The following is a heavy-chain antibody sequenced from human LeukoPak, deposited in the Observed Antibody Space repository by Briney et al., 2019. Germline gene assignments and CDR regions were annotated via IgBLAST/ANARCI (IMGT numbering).Heavy chain of an antibody. Sequence: SETLSLTCTVSGGSISSYYWSWIRQPPGKGLEWIGYIYYSGSTNYNPSLKSRVTISVDTSKNQFSLNLSSVIAADTAVYYCARTLSTMPFDYWGQGTLVTVSS. V-gene: IGHV4-59*01. CDR2: IYYSGST. CDR1: GGSISSYY. D-gene: IGHD2-2*01. CDR3: ARTLSTMPFDY. J-gene: IGHJ4*02.